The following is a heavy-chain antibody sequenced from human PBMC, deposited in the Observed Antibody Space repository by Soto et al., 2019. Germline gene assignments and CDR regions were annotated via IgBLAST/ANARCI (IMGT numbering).Heavy chain of an antibody. V-gene: IGHV4-61*01. Sequence: PSETLSLTCTVSGGSVSSGNYYWSWIRQPPGKGLEWIGNIYYDGSTYYSPSLKSRVTMSADTSKNQFSLKLNSVTAADTAVYCCARDSGAYQPFVSWGQGTLVTVSS. CDR3: ARDSGAYQPFVS. CDR1: GGSVSSGNYY. D-gene: IGHD1-26*01. J-gene: IGHJ4*02. CDR2: IYYDGST.